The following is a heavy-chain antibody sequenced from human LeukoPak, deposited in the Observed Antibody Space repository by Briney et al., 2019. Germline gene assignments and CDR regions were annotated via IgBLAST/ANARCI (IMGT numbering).Heavy chain of an antibody. V-gene: IGHV4-38-2*02. J-gene: IGHJ4*02. CDR2: IYHSGST. CDR1: GYSISSGYY. D-gene: IGHD6-6*01. Sequence: SETLSLTCTVSGYSISSGYYWGWIRQPPGKGLEWIGSIYHSGSTYYNPSLKSRVTISVDTSKNQFSLKLSSVTAADTAVYYCARDVKGVSDYWGQGTLVTVSS. CDR3: ARDVKGVSDY.